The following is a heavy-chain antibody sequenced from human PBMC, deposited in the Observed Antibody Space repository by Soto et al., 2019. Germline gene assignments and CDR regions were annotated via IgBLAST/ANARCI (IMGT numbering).Heavy chain of an antibody. V-gene: IGHV3-23*01. CDR1: GFTFSSYA. CDR2: ISGSGGST. CDR3: AKDTKTPRGSESDYGDFLFDY. Sequence: EVQLLESGGGLVQPGGSLRLSCVASGFTFSSYAMSWVRQAPGKGLEWVSVISGSGGSTFYADSVRGRFTTSRDKSKNTLYLQMDSLRAEDTAVYYCAKDTKTPRGSESDYGDFLFDYWGQGTLVTVSS. J-gene: IGHJ4*02. D-gene: IGHD4-17*01.